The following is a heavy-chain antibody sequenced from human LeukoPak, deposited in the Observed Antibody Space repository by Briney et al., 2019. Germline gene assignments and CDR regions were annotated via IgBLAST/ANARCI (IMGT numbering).Heavy chain of an antibody. CDR3: AKAPYYYDSSGRDY. V-gene: IGHV3-30*18. J-gene: IGHJ4*02. D-gene: IGHD3-22*01. CDR2: ISYDGSNK. Sequence: GGSLRLSCAASGFTFSSYGMHWVRQAPGKGLEWVAVISYDGSNKYYADSVKGRFTISRDNSKNTLYLQMNGLRAEDTAVYYCAKAPYYYDSSGRDYWGQGTLVTVSS. CDR1: GFTFSSYG.